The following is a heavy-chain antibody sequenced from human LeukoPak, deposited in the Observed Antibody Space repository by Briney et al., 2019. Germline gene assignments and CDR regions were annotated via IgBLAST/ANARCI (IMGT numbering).Heavy chain of an antibody. D-gene: IGHD3-3*01. J-gene: IGHJ3*02. Sequence: ASVKVSCKASGYTFTGNYIHWVRQAPGQGLEWMGLINPNSGGTDYAQNFQGRVSMTRDTSISTAYMELSRLRSDDTAVYYCARPHHYDFWSGLDDAFDIWGQGTMVTVSS. CDR2: INPNSGGT. CDR1: GYTFTGNY. V-gene: IGHV1-2*02. CDR3: ARPHHYDFWSGLDDAFDI.